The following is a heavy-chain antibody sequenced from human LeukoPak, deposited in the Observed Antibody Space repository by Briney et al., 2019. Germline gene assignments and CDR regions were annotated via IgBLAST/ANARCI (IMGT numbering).Heavy chain of an antibody. J-gene: IGHJ4*02. Sequence: GGSLRLSCAASGFTFSGSAMHWVRQASGKGLEWVGRIRSKANNYATAYAASVKGRFTISRDDSKNTAYLQMNSLRADDTAVYYCARESGYAVGDFWGQGTLVTVSS. CDR3: ARESGYAVGDF. CDR2: IRSKANNYAT. CDR1: GFTFSGSA. D-gene: IGHD5-12*01. V-gene: IGHV3-73*01.